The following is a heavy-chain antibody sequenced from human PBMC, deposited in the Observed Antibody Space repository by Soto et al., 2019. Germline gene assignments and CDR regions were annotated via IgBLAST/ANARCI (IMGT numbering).Heavy chain of an antibody. J-gene: IGHJ6*02. Sequence: SETLSLTCTVSGGSISSYYWSWIRQPAGKGLEWIGRIYTSGSTNYNPSLKSRVTMSVDTSKNQFSLKLGSVTAADTAVYSCARMMGTPGTPSASAGRYGMDVWGQGTTVTVSS. CDR3: ARMMGTPGTPSASAGRYGMDV. CDR1: GGSISSYY. CDR2: IYTSGST. V-gene: IGHV4-4*07. D-gene: IGHD1-7*01.